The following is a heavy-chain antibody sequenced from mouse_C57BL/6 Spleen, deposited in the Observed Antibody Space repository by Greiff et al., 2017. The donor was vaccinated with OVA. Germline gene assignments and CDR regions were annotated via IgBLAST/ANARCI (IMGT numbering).Heavy chain of an antibody. CDR2: IDPETGGT. J-gene: IGHJ4*01. CDR3: TRRGGISYYYAMDY. Sequence: QVQLQQSGAELVRPGASVTLSCKASGYTFTDYEMHWVKQTPVHGLEWIGAIDPETGGTAYNQKFKGKAILTADKSSSTAYMELRSLTSEDSAVYYCTRRGGISYYYAMDYWGQGTSLTVSS. D-gene: IGHD1-1*01. V-gene: IGHV1-15*01. CDR1: GYTFTDYE.